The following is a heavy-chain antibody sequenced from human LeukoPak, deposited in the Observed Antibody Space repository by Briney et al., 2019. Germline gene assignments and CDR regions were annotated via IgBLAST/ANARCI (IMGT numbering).Heavy chain of an antibody. Sequence: SETLSLTCAVYGGSFSGYYWSWIRQPPGKGLEWIGEINHSGSTNYNPSLKSRVTISVDTSKNQFSLKLSSVTAADTAVYYCARRPAASGYGMDAWGQGTTVTVSS. V-gene: IGHV4-34*01. CDR2: INHSGST. J-gene: IGHJ6*02. CDR3: ARRPAASGYGMDA. CDR1: GGSFSGYY. D-gene: IGHD2-2*01.